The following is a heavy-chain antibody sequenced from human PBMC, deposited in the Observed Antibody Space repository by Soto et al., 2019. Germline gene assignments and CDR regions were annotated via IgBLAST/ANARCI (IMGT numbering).Heavy chain of an antibody. CDR3: ARDYSNTGFDY. V-gene: IGHV3-53*01. CDR2: IYSGAYT. J-gene: IGHJ4*02. D-gene: IGHD5-18*01. CDR1: GCTVSSNY. Sequence: GGSLRLSCAASGCTVSSNYRSWVRQAPGKGLEWVSVIYSGAYTTYADSVRGRFTISRDNAKNSLYLQMNNLRAEDTAVYYCARDYSNTGFDYWGQGTLVTVSS.